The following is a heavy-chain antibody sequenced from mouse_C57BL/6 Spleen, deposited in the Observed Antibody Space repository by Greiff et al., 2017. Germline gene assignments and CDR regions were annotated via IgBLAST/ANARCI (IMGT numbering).Heavy chain of an antibody. CDR3: AKNYRRARYALDY. V-gene: IGHV5-17*01. Sequence: DVQLVESGGGLVKPGGSLKLSCAASGFTFSDYGMHWVRQAPEKGLEWVAYISRGSSTIYYADTVKGRFTISRDNAKNTRSLQLTSLRSEDTAMYYCAKNYRRARYALDYWGQGTSVTVSS. CDR2: ISRGSSTI. J-gene: IGHJ4*01. CDR1: GFTFSDYG. D-gene: IGHD2-12*01.